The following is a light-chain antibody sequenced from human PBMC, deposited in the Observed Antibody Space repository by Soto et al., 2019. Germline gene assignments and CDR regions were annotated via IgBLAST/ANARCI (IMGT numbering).Light chain of an antibody. CDR2: AAS. Sequence: IEMTQSPSSLSASIGDRVTITCRASQSVGNFLSWYQQKPGKAPKFLILAASNLQSGVPSRFSGSGSGTDFTLTISSLQPEDFATYFCLQDDDYPFTFGGGTKVDIK. V-gene: IGKV1-6*01. CDR1: QSVGNF. CDR3: LQDDDYPFT. J-gene: IGKJ4*01.